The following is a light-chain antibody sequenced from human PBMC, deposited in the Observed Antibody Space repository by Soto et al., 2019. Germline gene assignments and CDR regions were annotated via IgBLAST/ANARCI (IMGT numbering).Light chain of an antibody. Sequence: EIVLTQSPGTLSLSPGERATLSCRASQSVSSSYLAWYQQKPGQAHRPLIYGASSRATGIPDRFSGSGSGPDFTLTISRLEPEDFAVYYCLQYGSSPYTFGQGTKLEIK. CDR2: GAS. V-gene: IGKV3-20*01. CDR3: LQYGSSPYT. CDR1: QSVSSSY. J-gene: IGKJ2*01.